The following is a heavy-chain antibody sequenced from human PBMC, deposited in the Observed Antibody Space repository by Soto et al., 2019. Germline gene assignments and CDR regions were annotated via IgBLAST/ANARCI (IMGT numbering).Heavy chain of an antibody. D-gene: IGHD3-10*01. CDR2: ISYDGSNK. Sequence: GGSLRLSCAASGFTFSSYAMHWVRQAPGKWLEWVAVISYDGSNKYYADSVKGRFTISRDNSKNTLYLQMNSLRAEDTAVYYCARDRQGLYYGSGSRYYYYGMDVWGQGXTVTVYS. CDR1: GFTFSSYA. CDR3: ARDRQGLYYGSGSRYYYYGMDV. V-gene: IGHV3-30-3*01. J-gene: IGHJ6*02.